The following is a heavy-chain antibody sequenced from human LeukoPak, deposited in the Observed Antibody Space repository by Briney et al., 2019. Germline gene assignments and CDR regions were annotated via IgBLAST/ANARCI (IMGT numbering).Heavy chain of an antibody. CDR3: AKGTAVADIYFDY. Sequence: AGGSLRLSCAASGFTFSTYAMSWVRQAPGKGLEWVSSITGTSGNIYSADSVRGRFSISRDNSKNMLYLQMNSLRAEDTAVYYCAKGTAVADIYFDYWGRGALVTVSS. CDR1: GFTFSTYA. D-gene: IGHD6-19*01. V-gene: IGHV3-23*01. CDR2: ITGTSGNI. J-gene: IGHJ4*02.